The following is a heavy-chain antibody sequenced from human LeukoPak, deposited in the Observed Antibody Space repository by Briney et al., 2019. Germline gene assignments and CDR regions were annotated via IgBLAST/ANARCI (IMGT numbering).Heavy chain of an antibody. CDR2: ISYDGSNK. D-gene: IGHD3-22*01. CDR1: GFTFSSYG. V-gene: IGHV3-30*18. CDR3: AKVEIGYDSSGYHFYYMDV. J-gene: IGHJ6*03. Sequence: PGRSLRLSCAASGFTFSSYGMHWVRQAPGKGLEWVAVISYDGSNKYYADSVKGRFTISRDNSKNTLYLQMNSLRAEDTAVYYCAKVEIGYDSSGYHFYYMDVWGKGTTVTISS.